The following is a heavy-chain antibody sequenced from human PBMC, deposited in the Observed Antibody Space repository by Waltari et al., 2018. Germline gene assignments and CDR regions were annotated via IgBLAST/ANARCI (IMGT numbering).Heavy chain of an antibody. V-gene: IGHV4-34*01. J-gene: IGHJ4*02. CDR3: ARALYSSSPGNYFDY. D-gene: IGHD6-6*01. CDR2: INHRGST. CDR1: GGSFSGYY. Sequence: QVQLQQWGAGLLKPSETLSLTCAVYGGSFSGYYWSWIRQPPGKGLEWIGEINHRGSTNYNPSLKSRVTISVDTSKNQFSLKLSSVTAADTAVYYCARALYSSSPGNYFDYWGQGTLVTVSS.